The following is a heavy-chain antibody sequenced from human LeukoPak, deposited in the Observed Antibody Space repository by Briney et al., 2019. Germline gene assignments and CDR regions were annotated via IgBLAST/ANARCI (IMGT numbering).Heavy chain of an antibody. CDR3: TRDPSRGYWANWLDP. V-gene: IGHV3-49*04. J-gene: IGHJ5*02. D-gene: IGHD3-22*01. CDR1: GFTFGDYA. Sequence: GGSLRLSCTASGFTFGDYAMSWVRQAPGKGLEWVGFIRSKAYGGTTEYAASVKGRFTISRDDSKSIAYLQMNSLKTEDTAVYYCTRDPSRGYWANWLDPWGQGTLVTVSS. CDR2: IRSKAYGGTT.